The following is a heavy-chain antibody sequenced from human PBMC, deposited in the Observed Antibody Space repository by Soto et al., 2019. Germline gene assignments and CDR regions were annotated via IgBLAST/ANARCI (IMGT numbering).Heavy chain of an antibody. D-gene: IGHD3-9*01. Sequence: SETLSLTCAVSGGFITNDYWSWIRQPPGKGLEWIGYVYHTGSTNYKPSLKSRVTISVDKSKNQFSLKLTSVTAADTAVYYCARHPIRYYDVLTGQIVYPEFNWVDPWGHGILVT. CDR2: VYHTGST. V-gene: IGHV4-59*08. CDR1: GGFITNDY. J-gene: IGHJ5*02. CDR3: ARHPIRYYDVLTGQIVYPEFNWVDP.